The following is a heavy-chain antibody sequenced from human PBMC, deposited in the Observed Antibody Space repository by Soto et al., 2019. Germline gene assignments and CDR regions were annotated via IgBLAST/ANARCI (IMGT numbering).Heavy chain of an antibody. CDR2: IDPSDSYT. J-gene: IGHJ6*02. D-gene: IGHD2-2*01. CDR3: ARHVEGIVVVPAASHGMDV. V-gene: IGHV5-10-1*01. Sequence: GESLKISCKGSGYSFTSYWISWVRQMPGKGLEWMGRIDPSDSYTNYSPSFQGHVTISADKSISTAYLQWSSLKASDTAMYYCARHVEGIVVVPAASHGMDVWGQGTTVTSP. CDR1: GYSFTSYW.